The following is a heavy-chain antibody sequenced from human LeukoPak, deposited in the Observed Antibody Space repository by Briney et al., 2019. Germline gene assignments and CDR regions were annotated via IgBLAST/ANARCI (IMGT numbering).Heavy chain of an antibody. CDR3: AKSVSSSHKTGFDY. Sequence: GGSLRLSCVASGFTFSSYWMSWVRQAPGKGLEWVANIKEDGSEKYYVDSVKGRFTISRDNAKNSLYLQMNSLRAEDTAVYYCAKSVSSSHKTGFDYWGQGTLVAVSS. CDR2: IKEDGSEK. D-gene: IGHD3-10*01. CDR1: GFTFSSYW. V-gene: IGHV3-7*01. J-gene: IGHJ4*02.